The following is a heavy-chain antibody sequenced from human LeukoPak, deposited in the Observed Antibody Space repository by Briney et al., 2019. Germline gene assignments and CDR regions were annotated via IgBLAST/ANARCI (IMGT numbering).Heavy chain of an antibody. CDR2: IRYDGSNK. Sequence: GGSLRLSCAASGFTFSSYDIHWVRQAPGKGLEWVAFIRYDGSNKYYADSVRGRFTISRDNSKNTLYLQMNSLRAEDTAVYFCAKGSRAVLFTRDHYMDVWGKGTTVTISS. D-gene: IGHD6-19*01. CDR3: AKGSRAVLFTRDHYMDV. J-gene: IGHJ6*03. V-gene: IGHV3-30*02. CDR1: GFTFSSYD.